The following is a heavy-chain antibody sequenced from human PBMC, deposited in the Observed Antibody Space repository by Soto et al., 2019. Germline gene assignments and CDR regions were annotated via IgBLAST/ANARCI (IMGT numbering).Heavy chain of an antibody. Sequence: EVQLVESGGGLVKPGGSLRLSCAASGFTFKDAWMSWVRQAPGKGLEWVGHIKSTDTGGTTDYAAPGKGRFSISKDESEDTRYLQMNSLKTGDTAMYFCTWHLEIWGQGTAVIVSS. D-gene: IGHD1-1*01. CDR1: GFTFKDAW. J-gene: IGHJ6*02. CDR2: IKSTDTGGTT. V-gene: IGHV3-15*01. CDR3: TWHLEI.